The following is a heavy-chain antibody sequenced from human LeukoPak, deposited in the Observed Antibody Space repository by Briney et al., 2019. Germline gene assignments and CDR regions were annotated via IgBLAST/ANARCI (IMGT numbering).Heavy chain of an antibody. CDR3: ARNAYCDSTNCYAWFDP. Sequence: AASVKVSCKASGYTFTDYYIHWVRQAPGQGLEWMRWIVPHSGGTNYAQNYQGRITMTRDTSISTAYMELSSLRSDDTAVYYCARNAYCDSTNCYAWFDPWGQGTLVTVSS. V-gene: IGHV1-2*02. J-gene: IGHJ5*02. D-gene: IGHD2-2*01. CDR2: IVPHSGGT. CDR1: GYTFTDYY.